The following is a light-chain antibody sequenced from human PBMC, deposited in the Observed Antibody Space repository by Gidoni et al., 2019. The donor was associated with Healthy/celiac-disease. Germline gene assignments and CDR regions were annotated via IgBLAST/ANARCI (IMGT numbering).Light chain of an antibody. J-gene: IGKJ5*01. V-gene: IGKV3-11*01. CDR2: EAS. CDR1: QSVSSY. Sequence: EIVLTQSPATLSLSPGERATLSCRASQSVSSYLAWYQQKPGQAPRLLIYEASNRATGIPARFSGSGSGTDFTLTISSLEPEEFAVYYCQQRSNWPVTFGQGTRLEIK. CDR3: QQRSNWPVT.